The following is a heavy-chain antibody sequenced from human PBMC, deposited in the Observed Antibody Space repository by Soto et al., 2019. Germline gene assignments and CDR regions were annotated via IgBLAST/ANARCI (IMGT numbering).Heavy chain of an antibody. CDR2: ISAYNGNT. D-gene: IGHD3-16*02. CDR3: ARVSIIGYYDYVWGSYRSVYFDY. V-gene: IGHV1-18*01. CDR1: GYTFTSYG. Sequence: ASVKVSCKASGYTFTSYGISWVRQAPGQGLEWMGWISAYNGNTNYAQKLQGRVTMTTDTSTSTAYMELRSLRSDDTAVYYYARVSIIGYYDYVWGSYRSVYFDYWGQGTLVTVSS. J-gene: IGHJ4*02.